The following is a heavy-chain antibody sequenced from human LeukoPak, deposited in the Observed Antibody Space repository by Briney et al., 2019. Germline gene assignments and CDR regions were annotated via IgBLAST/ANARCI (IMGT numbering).Heavy chain of an antibody. Sequence: SETLSLTCTVSGGSISSYYWSWIRQPPGKGLELIGYIYYSGSTNYNPSLKNRVTISVDTSKNQFSLKLSSVTAADTAVYYCARDKSYFDWLLSGTRAAGAFDIWGQGTVVTVSS. CDR2: IYYSGST. CDR3: ARDKSYFDWLLSGTRAAGAFDI. V-gene: IGHV4-59*01. J-gene: IGHJ3*02. CDR1: GGSISSYY. D-gene: IGHD3-9*01.